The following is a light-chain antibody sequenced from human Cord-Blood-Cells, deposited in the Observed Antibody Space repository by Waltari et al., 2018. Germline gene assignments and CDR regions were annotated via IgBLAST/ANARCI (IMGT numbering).Light chain of an antibody. Sequence: QSALTQPASVTGSPGQSITISCTGTSSDVRRYNLVSWYQQHPGKAPKLRIYEGSKRPSGVSNRFSGSKSGNTASLTIAGLQAEDEADYYCCSYAGSSTWVFGGGTMLTVL. CDR1: SSDVRRYNL. CDR2: EGS. J-gene: IGLJ3*02. V-gene: IGLV2-23*01. CDR3: CSYAGSSTWV.